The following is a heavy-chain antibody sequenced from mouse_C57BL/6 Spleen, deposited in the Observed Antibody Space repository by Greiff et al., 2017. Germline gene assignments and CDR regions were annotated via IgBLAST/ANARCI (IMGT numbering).Heavy chain of an antibody. CDR1: GFTFSSDG. CDR3: ASFPY. Sequence: EVNVVESGGDLVKPGGSLKLSCAASGFTFSSDGMSWVRQTPDKRLEWVATISSGGSYTYYHDSVKGRFTISRDNAKNTLYLQMSSLKSDDTARYYCASFPYWGQGTTLTVSS. V-gene: IGHV5-6*01. CDR2: ISSGGSYT. J-gene: IGHJ2*01.